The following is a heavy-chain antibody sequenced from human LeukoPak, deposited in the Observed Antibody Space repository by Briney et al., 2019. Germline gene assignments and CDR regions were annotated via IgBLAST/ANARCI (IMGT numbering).Heavy chain of an antibody. CDR3: ARGYSSSWYFNWFDP. J-gene: IGHJ5*02. CDR1: GGSFSGYY. Sequence: SETLSLTCAAYGGSFSGYYWSWLRQPPGKGLEWLGEINHSGSTNYNPSLKRRVTISVDTSKNQFSLKLSSVTAADTAVYYCARGYSSSWYFNWFDPWGQGTLVTVSS. D-gene: IGHD6-13*01. CDR2: INHSGST. V-gene: IGHV4-34*01.